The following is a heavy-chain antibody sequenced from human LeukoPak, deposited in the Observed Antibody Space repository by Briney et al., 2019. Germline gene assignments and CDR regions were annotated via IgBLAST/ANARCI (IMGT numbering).Heavy chain of an antibody. CDR1: GFTFSSYW. D-gene: IGHD6-19*01. J-gene: IGHJ4*02. CDR2: IKQDGSEK. Sequence: GGSLRLSCAASGFTFSSYWMSWVRQAPGKGLEWVANIKQDGSEKYYVDSVKGRFTISRDNAKTSVYLQLNSLRADDTAVYYCARDVWTGVAVSDYWGQGTLVTVSS. CDR3: ARDVWTGVAVSDY. V-gene: IGHV3-7*01.